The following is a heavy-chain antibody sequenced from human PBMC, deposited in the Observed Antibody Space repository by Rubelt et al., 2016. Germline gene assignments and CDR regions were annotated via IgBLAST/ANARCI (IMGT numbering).Heavy chain of an antibody. CDR1: GGSMNSLSYY. V-gene: IGHV4-39*01. Sequence: QLQLQESGPGLVKPSETLSLTCTVSGGSMNSLSYYWGWIRQPPGKGLEWIGTIYYSGSSYYNPSLKSRVTIFVDTSKNQFSRGRSSVTAADTAVYYWSRPGYSSGWYWFDPWGQGTLVTVSS. D-gene: IGHD6-19*01. CDR2: IYYSGSS. J-gene: IGHJ5*02. CDR3: SRPGYSSGWYWFDP.